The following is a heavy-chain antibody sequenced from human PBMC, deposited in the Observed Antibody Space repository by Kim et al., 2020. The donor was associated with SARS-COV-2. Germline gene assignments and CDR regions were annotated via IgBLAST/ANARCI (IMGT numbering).Heavy chain of an antibody. D-gene: IGHD6-19*01. Sequence: SETLSLTCTVSGGSISSSSYYWGWIRQPPGKGLEWIGSIYYSGSTYYNPSLKSRVTISVDTSKNQFSLKLSSVTAADTAVYYCARLGAGTWYYYGMDVWGQGTTVTVSS. CDR2: IYYSGST. CDR3: ARLGAGTWYYYGMDV. V-gene: IGHV4-39*01. J-gene: IGHJ6*02. CDR1: GGSISSSSYY.